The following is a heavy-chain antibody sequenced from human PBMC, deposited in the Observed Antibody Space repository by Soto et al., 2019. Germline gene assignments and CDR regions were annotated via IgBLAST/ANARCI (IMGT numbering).Heavy chain of an antibody. CDR1: GDSINYDY. CDR2: IYYTGSA. Sequence: SETKSLTCIVSGDSINYDYWSWIRQTPGRGLEWIGYIYYTGSANYNPSLQSRVTISVDTSKNQFSLEVSAVTAADTAMYYCARYRVLYTAMITPREYYYGMDVWGQGTTVTVSS. J-gene: IGHJ6*02. V-gene: IGHV4-59*01. D-gene: IGHD5-18*01. CDR3: ARYRVLYTAMITPREYYYGMDV.